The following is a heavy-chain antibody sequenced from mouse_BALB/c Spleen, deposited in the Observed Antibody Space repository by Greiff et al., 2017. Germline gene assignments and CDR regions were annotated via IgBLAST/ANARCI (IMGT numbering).Heavy chain of an antibody. Sequence: EVQRVESGGGLVKPGGSLKLSCAASGFTFSDYYMYWVRQTPEKRLEWVATISDGGSYTYYPDSVKGRFTISRDNAKNNLYLQMSSLKSEDTAMYYCAREGRDDGYYDAMDYWGQGTSVTVSS. D-gene: IGHD2-3*01. CDR1: GFTFSDYY. CDR2: ISDGGSYT. J-gene: IGHJ4*01. V-gene: IGHV5-4*02. CDR3: AREGRDDGYYDAMDY.